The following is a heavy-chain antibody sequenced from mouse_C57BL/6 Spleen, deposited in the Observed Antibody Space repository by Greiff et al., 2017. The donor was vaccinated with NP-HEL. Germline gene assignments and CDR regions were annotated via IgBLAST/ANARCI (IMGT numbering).Heavy chain of an antibody. Sequence: VQLQQPGAELVKPGASVKLSCKASGYTFSSYWMHWVKQRPGQGLEWIGMIHPNSGSTNYNEKFKSKATLTVDKSSSTAYMQLSSLTSEDSAVYYCARAAAGWYFEVWGTGTTVTVSS. CDR3: ARAAAGWYFEV. V-gene: IGHV1-64*01. CDR2: IHPNSGST. CDR1: GYTFSSYW. J-gene: IGHJ1*03.